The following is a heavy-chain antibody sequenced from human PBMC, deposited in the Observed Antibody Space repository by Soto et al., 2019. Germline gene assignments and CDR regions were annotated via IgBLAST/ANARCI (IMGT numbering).Heavy chain of an antibody. V-gene: IGHV3-7*01. CDR2: INQNGGQK. Sequence: LRLSCAASGFRFTSSWMSWVRQAPGKGLEWVAHINQNGGQKYYVDSAKGRFTISRDNAKTSLYLQMNSLRVEDTAVFYCVAWADAADEDYFHHWGQGTLVTVSS. D-gene: IGHD3-16*01. CDR1: GFRFTSSW. CDR3: VAWADAADEDYFHH. J-gene: IGHJ1*01.